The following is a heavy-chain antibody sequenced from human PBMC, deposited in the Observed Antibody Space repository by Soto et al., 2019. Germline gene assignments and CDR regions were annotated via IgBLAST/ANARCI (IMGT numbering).Heavy chain of an antibody. CDR2: ISSSGSTI. J-gene: IGHJ4*02. V-gene: IGHV3-11*01. D-gene: IGHD2-2*01. CDR3: ASGRYCSSTSCSSAKMDFDY. CDR1: GFTFSDYY. Sequence: GGSLRLSCAASGFTFSDYYMSWIRQAPGKGLEWVSYISSSGSTIYYADSVKGRFTISRDNAKNSLYLQMNSLRAEDTAVYYCASGRYCSSTSCSSAKMDFDYWGQGTLVTVPQ.